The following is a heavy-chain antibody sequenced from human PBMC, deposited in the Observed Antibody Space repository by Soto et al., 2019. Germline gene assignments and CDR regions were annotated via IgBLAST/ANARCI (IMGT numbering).Heavy chain of an antibody. D-gene: IGHD1-1*01. CDR3: ARVERGTATTVVDAFDI. V-gene: IGHV4-34*01. Sequence: QVQLQQWGAGLLKPSETLSLTCAVFGGSVNSGNYYWSWIRQPPGKGLEWIGEMSHSGGTHFNPSLKSRVTLSVGTSKSQFSLMMSSVTAADTALYYCARVERGTATTVVDAFDIWGPGTMVTVSS. J-gene: IGHJ3*02. CDR1: GGSVNSGNYY. CDR2: MSHSGGT.